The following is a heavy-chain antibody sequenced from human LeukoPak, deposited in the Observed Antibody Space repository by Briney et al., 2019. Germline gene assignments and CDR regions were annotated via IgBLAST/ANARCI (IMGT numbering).Heavy chain of an antibody. D-gene: IGHD3-10*01. J-gene: IGHJ4*02. Sequence: GGSLRLSCAASGFTFSNYWMHWVRQAPGKGLVWVSRINTDGSSTSYVDSVKGRFTISRDNSKNTLYLQMNSLRAEDTAVYYCAKDLPGYYGSGSYYTSPYYFDYWGQGTLVTVSS. V-gene: IGHV3-74*01. CDR3: AKDLPGYYGSGSYYTSPYYFDY. CDR1: GFTFSNYW. CDR2: INTDGSST.